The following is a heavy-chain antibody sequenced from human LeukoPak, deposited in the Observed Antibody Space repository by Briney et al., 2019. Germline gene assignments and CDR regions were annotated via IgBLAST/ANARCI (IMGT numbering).Heavy chain of an antibody. CDR3: ARERYYGSGAPKFDF. V-gene: IGHV3-74*01. CDR1: GFTFSSYW. J-gene: IGHJ4*02. Sequence: GGSLRLSCAASGFTFSSYWMHWVRQAPGKGLVWVSRIKSDGSNTNYADSVKGRFTISRDNAKNTLHLQMNSLRAEDTAVYYCARERYYGSGAPKFDFWGQGALVTVSS. CDR2: IKSDGSNT. D-gene: IGHD3-10*01.